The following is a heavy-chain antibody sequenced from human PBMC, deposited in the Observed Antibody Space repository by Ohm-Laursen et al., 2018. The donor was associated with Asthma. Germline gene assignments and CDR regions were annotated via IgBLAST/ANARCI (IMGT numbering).Heavy chain of an antibody. J-gene: IGHJ3*02. Sequence: SDTLSLTCSVAGGSMRSYYWSWIRQPPGKGLEWIGNIYYSGSTNYNPSLKGRVTISVDTSKNQFSLTLSSVTAADTAFYYCASSRNGSYYNAFDIWGQGTMVTVSS. CDR3: ASSRNGSYYNAFDI. D-gene: IGHD1-26*01. CDR1: GGSMRSYY. CDR2: IYYSGST. V-gene: IGHV4-59*07.